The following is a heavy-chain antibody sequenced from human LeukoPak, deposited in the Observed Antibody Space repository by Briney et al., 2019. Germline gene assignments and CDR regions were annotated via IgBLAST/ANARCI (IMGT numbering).Heavy chain of an antibody. CDR3: ARGYPGGLYSAAATLGIDY. Sequence: PGRSLRLSCAASGFTFSSYGMHWVRQAPGKGLEWVAVIWYDGSNKYYADSVKGRFTISRDNSKNTLYLQMNSLRAEDTAVYYCARGYPGGLYSAAATLGIDYWGQGTLVTVSS. J-gene: IGHJ4*02. V-gene: IGHV3-33*01. D-gene: IGHD2-15*01. CDR1: GFTFSSYG. CDR2: IWYDGSNK.